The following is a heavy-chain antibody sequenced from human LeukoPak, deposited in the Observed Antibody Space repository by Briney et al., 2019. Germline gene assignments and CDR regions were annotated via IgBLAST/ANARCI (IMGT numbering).Heavy chain of an antibody. J-gene: IGHJ1*01. CDR2: ISSSSSYI. D-gene: IGHD3-10*01. Sequence: PGGSLRLSCAASGFTFSSYSINWVRQAPGKWLEWVSSISSSSSYIYYADSVKGRFTISRDNAKNSLYLQMNSLRAEDTAVYYCARSLVRGVIITEYFQHWGQGTLVTVSS. CDR3: ARSLVRGVIITEYFQH. V-gene: IGHV3-21*01. CDR1: GFTFSSYS.